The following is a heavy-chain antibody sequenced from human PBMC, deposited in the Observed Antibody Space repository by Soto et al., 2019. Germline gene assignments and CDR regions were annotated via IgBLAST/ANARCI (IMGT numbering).Heavy chain of an antibody. CDR2: ISPTGVNT. D-gene: IGHD3-9*01. V-gene: IGHV3-64D*06. J-gene: IGHJ4*02. CDR3: VKLTDS. Sequence: GGSLRLSCSAPGFTFSSYDVHWVRQAPGKGLEFVAGISPTGVNTYYADSVKGRSTISRDNSKNTLYLQMSSLRPDDTALYYCVKLTDSWGQGALVTVSS. CDR1: GFTFSSYD.